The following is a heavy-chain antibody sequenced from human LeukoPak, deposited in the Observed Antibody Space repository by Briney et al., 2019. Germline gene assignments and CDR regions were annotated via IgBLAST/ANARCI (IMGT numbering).Heavy chain of an antibody. V-gene: IGHV3-7*01. D-gene: IGHD1-7*01. J-gene: IGHJ4*02. CDR1: GFTFSSYA. CDR3: ARNWNYVGLLRE. CDR2: IKQDGSQK. Sequence: GGSLRLSCAASGFTFSSYAMHWVRQAPGKGLEWVAKIKQDGSQKYYVDSVKGRFTISRDNAENSMYLQMNSLRVEDTAVYYCARNWNYVGLLREWGQGTLVTVSS.